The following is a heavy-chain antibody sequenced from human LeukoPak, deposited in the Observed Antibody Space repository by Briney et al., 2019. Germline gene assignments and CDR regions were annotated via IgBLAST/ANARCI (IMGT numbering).Heavy chain of an antibody. CDR3: ARHGSGYSFHY. Sequence: KSGESLKISCQCSGYSFTSNWIGWVRQMPGKGLGWMGIIYPNDFDTRYSPSFQGQVTISADRSITTAYLQWSSLKGSDTAMYHCARHGSGYSFHYWGQGTLVTVSS. CDR2: IYPNDFDT. V-gene: IGHV5-51*01. CDR1: GYSFTSNW. J-gene: IGHJ4*02. D-gene: IGHD5-12*01.